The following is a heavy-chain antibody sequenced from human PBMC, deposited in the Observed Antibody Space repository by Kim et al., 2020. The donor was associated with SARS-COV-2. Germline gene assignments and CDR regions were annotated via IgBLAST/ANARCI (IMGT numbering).Heavy chain of an antibody. V-gene: IGHV4-61*02. Sequence: SETLSLTCTVSGGSISSGSYYWSWIRQPAGKGLEWIGRIYTSGSTNYNPSLKSRVTISVDTSKNQFTLKLSSVTAADTAVYYCARAGYCGGGSCKYGMDVWGQGTTVTVSS. CDR1: GGSISSGSYY. D-gene: IGHD2-15*01. CDR2: IYTSGST. J-gene: IGHJ6*02. CDR3: ARAGYCGGGSCKYGMDV.